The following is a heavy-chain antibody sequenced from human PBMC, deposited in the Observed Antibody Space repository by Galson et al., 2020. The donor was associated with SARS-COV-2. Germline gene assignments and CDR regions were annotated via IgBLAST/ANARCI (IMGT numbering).Heavy chain of an antibody. CDR1: GGSISSYY. D-gene: IGHD6-25*01. CDR3: ARLSPLGAADY. J-gene: IGHJ4*02. Sequence: SETLSLTCTVSGGSISSYYWSWIRQPPGKGLEWIGYIYYSGSTNYNPSLKSRVTISVDTSKNQFSLKLSSVTAADTAVYYCARLSPLGAADYWGQGTLVTVSS. V-gene: IGHV4-59*08. CDR2: IYYSGST.